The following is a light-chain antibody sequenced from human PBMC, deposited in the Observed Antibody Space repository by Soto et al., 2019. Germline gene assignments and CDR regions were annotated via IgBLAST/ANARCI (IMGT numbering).Light chain of an antibody. V-gene: IGKV3-15*01. J-gene: IGKJ1*01. CDR3: QQYDSYSPT. Sequence: EIVMTQSPATLSVSPGETATLSCRASQSVSNNVAWYQQKPGQAPRLLILGASTRATGIPARFSGSGSGTEFTLTISSLQPDDFATYYCQQYDSYSPTFGQGTKVDIK. CDR2: GAS. CDR1: QSVSNN.